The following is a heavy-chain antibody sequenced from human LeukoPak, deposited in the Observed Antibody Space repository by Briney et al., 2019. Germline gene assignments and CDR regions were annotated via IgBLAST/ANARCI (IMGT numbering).Heavy chain of an antibody. Sequence: ASVKVSCKASGYTFTSYGISWVRQAPGQGLEWMGWINPNSGGTNYAQKFQGWVTMTRDTSISTAYMELSRLRSDDTAVYYCARTGDYYYYGMDVWGQGTTVTVSS. D-gene: IGHD7-27*01. J-gene: IGHJ6*02. CDR2: INPNSGGT. V-gene: IGHV1-2*04. CDR3: ARTGDYYYYGMDV. CDR1: GYTFTSYG.